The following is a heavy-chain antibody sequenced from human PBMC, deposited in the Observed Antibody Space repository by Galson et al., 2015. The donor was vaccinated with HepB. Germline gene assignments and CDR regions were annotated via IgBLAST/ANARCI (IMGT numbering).Heavy chain of an antibody. CDR1: GFTFSDYY. CDR3: ARERAMVKDDAFDI. J-gene: IGHJ3*02. Sequence: SLRLSCAASGFTFSDYYMSWIRQAPGKGLEWVSYISSGSTYTNYADSVKGRFTISRDNAQSSLYLQMNSLRAEDTAVYYCARERAMVKDDAFDIWGQGTMVTVSS. D-gene: IGHD5-18*01. V-gene: IGHV3-11*05. CDR2: ISSGSTYT.